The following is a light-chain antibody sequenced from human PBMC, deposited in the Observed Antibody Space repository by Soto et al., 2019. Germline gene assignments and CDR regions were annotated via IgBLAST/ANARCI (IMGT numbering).Light chain of an antibody. CDR2: DAS. CDR1: QDITNY. V-gene: IGKV1-33*01. Sequence: DLQMTQSPSSLSASVGDRVTIICQASQDITNYLNWYQQKPGKAPKLLIYDASNLETGVPSRFSGSGSGTHFSFTCSSLQPEDIATYYCQQVDNVPFTFGQGTRLEMK. J-gene: IGKJ5*01. CDR3: QQVDNVPFT.